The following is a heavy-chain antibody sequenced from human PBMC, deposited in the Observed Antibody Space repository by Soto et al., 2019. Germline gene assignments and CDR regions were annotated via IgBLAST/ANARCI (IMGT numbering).Heavy chain of an antibody. J-gene: IGHJ4*02. CDR2: IFYRGGT. CDR1: GGSINSVGYY. V-gene: IGHV4-31*03. D-gene: IGHD6-13*01. Sequence: QVQLQESGPGLVKPSQTLSLICTVSGGSINSVGYYWNWIRQHPGKGLEWIGYIFYRGGTYYNPSLRSRVTRSADPSENQFSLNLSSGTAADTAVYFCARGYRQSRYSSSGVVDYWGKGTLVYASP. CDR3: ARGYRQSRYSSSGVVDY.